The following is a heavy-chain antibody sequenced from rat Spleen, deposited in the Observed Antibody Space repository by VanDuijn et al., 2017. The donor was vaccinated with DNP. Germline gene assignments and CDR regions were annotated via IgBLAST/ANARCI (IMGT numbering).Heavy chain of an antibody. CDR3: ARLGRLRPYWYFDF. CDR1: GFTFSTYW. Sequence: EVQLVETGGGLVQPGRSLKLSCVASGFTFSTYWMFWIRQAPGKGLEWVATITTSDGSTYYPDSVKGRCTISRDDAESSLYLQMNSLKSEDTATYYCARLGRLRPYWYFDFWGPGTMVTVSS. J-gene: IGHJ1*01. CDR2: ITTSDGST. D-gene: IGHD1-11*01. V-gene: IGHV5-58*01.